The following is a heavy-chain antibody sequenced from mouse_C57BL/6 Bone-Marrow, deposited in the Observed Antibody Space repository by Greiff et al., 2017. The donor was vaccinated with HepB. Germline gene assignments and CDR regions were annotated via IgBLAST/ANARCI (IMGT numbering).Heavy chain of an antibody. J-gene: IGHJ1*03. Sequence: DVHLVESGPGLVKPSQSLSLTCSVTGYSITSGYYWNWIRQFPGNKLEWMGYISYDGSNNYNPSLKNRISITRDTSKNQFFLKLNSVTTEDTATYYCARSLRERYFDVWGTGTTVTVSS. D-gene: IGHD1-1*01. CDR3: ARSLRERYFDV. CDR2: ISYDGSN. V-gene: IGHV3-6*01. CDR1: GYSITSGYY.